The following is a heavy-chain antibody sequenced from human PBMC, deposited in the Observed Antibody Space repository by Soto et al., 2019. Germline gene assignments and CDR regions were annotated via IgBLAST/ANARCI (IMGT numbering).Heavy chain of an antibody. CDR1: GGTFSSYT. J-gene: IGHJ3*02. CDR2: IIPILGIA. V-gene: IGHV1-69*02. D-gene: IGHD2-2*01. CDR3: ATQTKYCSSTSCSPGAFDI. Sequence: SVKVSCKASGGTFSSYTISWVRQAPGQGLEWMGRIIPILGIANYAQKFQGRVTITADKSTSTAYMELSSLRSEDTAVYYCATQTKYCSSTSCSPGAFDIWGQGTMVTVSS.